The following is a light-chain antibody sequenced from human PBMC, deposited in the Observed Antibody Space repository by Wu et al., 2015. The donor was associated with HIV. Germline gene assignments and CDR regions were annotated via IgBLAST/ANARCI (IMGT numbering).Light chain of an antibody. V-gene: IGKV3-20*01. CDR3: QQYVTSIT. Sequence: EIVLTQSPGTLSLSPGERATLSCRASQSVTNNYLAWYQQKPGQAPRVLIYGASSRATGIPDRFSGGGSGTDFSLTISRLEPEDFAVYYCQQYVTSITFGQGTRLEIE. J-gene: IGKJ5*01. CDR1: QSVTNNY. CDR2: GAS.